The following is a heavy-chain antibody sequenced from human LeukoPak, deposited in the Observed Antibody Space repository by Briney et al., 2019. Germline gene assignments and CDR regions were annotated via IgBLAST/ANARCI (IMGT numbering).Heavy chain of an antibody. CDR2: IEYDGSNK. Sequence: GGSLRLSCAASGLTISSYGMHWVRQAPGKGLEWVPVIEYDGSNKYYVDSVKGRFTISRDNPKNTVYLQMNSLRAEDTAVYYCASLLLGDGMDVWGQGTTVTVSS. CDR1: GLTISSYG. J-gene: IGHJ6*02. CDR3: ASLLLGDGMDV. V-gene: IGHV3-30*03. D-gene: IGHD2-15*01.